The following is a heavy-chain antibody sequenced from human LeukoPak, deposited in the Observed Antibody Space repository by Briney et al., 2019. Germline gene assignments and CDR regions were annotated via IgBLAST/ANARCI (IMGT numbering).Heavy chain of an antibody. J-gene: IGHJ4*02. CDR3: SSPYCSSTSCTSYRSY. CDR1: GGSISSYY. V-gene: IGHV3-15*01. CDR2: IKSKTDGGTT. Sequence: PSETLSLTCTVSGGSISSYYWSWVRQAPGKGLEWVGRIKSKTDGGTTDYAAPVKGRFTISRDDSKNTVFLQMNSLKSEDTAVYYCSSPYCSSTSCTSYRSYWGQGTLVTVSS. D-gene: IGHD2-2*01.